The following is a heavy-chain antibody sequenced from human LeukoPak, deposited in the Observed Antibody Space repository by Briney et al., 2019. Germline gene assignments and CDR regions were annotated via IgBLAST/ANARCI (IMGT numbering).Heavy chain of an antibody. V-gene: IGHV1-18*01. J-gene: IGHJ5*02. D-gene: IGHD4-23*01. CDR3: ARATPRHYGGPMGGNWFDP. CDR2: ISAYNGNT. Sequence: ASVKVSCKASGYTFTSYGISWVRQAPGQGLEWMGWISAYNGNTNYAQKLQGRVTMTTDTSTSTAYMELRSLRSDDTAVYYCARATPRHYGGPMGGNWFDPWGQGTLVTASS. CDR1: GYTFTSYG.